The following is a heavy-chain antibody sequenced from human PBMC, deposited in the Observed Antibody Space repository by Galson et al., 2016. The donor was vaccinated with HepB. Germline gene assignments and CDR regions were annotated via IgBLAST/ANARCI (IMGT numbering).Heavy chain of an antibody. D-gene: IGHD1-26*01. Sequence: TLSLTCTVSGDSISSTSYYWSWIRQPAGKGLEWIGRMSTSGTTNYNPSLKSRVIISVDTSKNQFSLNLNSVTAADTAVYYCASDPPGIGNYFDYWGQGTLISVSS. V-gene: IGHV4-61*02. J-gene: IGHJ4*02. CDR1: GDSISSTSYY. CDR2: MSTSGTT. CDR3: ASDPPGIGNYFDY.